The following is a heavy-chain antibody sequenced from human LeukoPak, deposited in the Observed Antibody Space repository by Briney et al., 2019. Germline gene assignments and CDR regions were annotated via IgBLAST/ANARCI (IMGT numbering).Heavy chain of an antibody. CDR1: GFTVDDYG. CDR2: ITWNGGST. CDR3: ARATSSSGYYYYYMDV. D-gene: IGHD6-6*01. Sequence: EGSLRLSCAASGFTVDDYGMSWVRQAPGKGLEWVSGITWNGGSTGYADSVTGRFTISRDNAKNSLYLQMTSLRDEDTAVYYCARATSSSGYYYYYMDVWGKGTTVTVSS. J-gene: IGHJ6*03. V-gene: IGHV3-20*04.